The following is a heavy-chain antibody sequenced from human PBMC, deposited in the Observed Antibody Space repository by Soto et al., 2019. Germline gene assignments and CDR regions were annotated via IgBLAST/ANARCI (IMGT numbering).Heavy chain of an antibody. V-gene: IGHV3-15*05. CDR1: GASFTNAW. D-gene: IGHD5-12*01. CDR3: TTEDPSWLRGLEY. Sequence: EVQLVESGGGLVKPGESLRLSCEASGASFTNAWMNWVRQAPGKGLEWVGRIKTRIDSATTDYAAPVKGSFTISRDDSKNTPYLQMDSLKTEDTAVYYCTTEDPSWLRGLEYWGQGTLVTVSS. CDR2: IKTRIDSATT. J-gene: IGHJ4*02.